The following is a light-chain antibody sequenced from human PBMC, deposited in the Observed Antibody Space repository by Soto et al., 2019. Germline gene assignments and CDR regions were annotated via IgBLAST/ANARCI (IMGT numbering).Light chain of an antibody. V-gene: IGKV3-20*01. CDR3: QQYGSSRT. Sequence: EIVLTQSPGTLSLSPGERATLSCRASQSVSSSYLAWYQQKPGQAPRLLIYGASSRAPGIPDRFSGSGSGTDFTLTVSRLEPEDFAVYYCQQYGSSRTFGQGTKVXIK. J-gene: IGKJ1*01. CDR2: GAS. CDR1: QSVSSSY.